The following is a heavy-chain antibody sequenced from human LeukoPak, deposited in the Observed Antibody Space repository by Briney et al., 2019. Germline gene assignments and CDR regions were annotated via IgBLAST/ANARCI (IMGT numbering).Heavy chain of an antibody. CDR2: IIPIFGTA. CDR3: ARAPSHYYGSGSYLGY. V-gene: IGHV1-69*13. J-gene: IGHJ4*02. Sequence: SVKVSCKASGGTFSSYAISWVRQAPGQGLEWMGGIIPIFGTANYAQKFQGRVTITADESTSTAYMELSSPRSEDTAVYYCARAPSHYYGSGSYLGYWGQGTLVTVSS. CDR1: GGTFSSYA. D-gene: IGHD3-10*01.